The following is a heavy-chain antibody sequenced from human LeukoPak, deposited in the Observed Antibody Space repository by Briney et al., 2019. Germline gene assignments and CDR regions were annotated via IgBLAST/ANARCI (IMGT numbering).Heavy chain of an antibody. CDR3: AKKTATIKLPCHM. D-gene: IGHD5-24*01. CDR1: VFSFSTYD. CDR2: ISTSGGYT. Sequence: GGSLRLSCVGSVFSFSTYDMGCVRETRGKGLEWVSAISTSGGYTEDADSVKGRFTIYRDNSQNTLFLQMHSLRAEDTAVYYCAKKTATIKLPCHMWRQGPLVTVS. V-gene: IGHV3-23*01. J-gene: IGHJ4*02.